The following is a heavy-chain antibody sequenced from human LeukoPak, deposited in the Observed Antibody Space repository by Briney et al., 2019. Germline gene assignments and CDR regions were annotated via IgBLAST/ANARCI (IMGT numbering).Heavy chain of an antibody. V-gene: IGHV3-33*01. CDR2: IWYDGSNK. J-gene: IGHJ4*02. CDR3: ARDYGSYGAYFDY. CDR1: GFTFSSYG. D-gene: IGHD1-26*01. Sequence: GRSLRLSCAASGFTFSSYGMHWVRQAPGKGLEWVAVIWYDGSNKYYADSTKGRFTISRDNSKNTLYLQMNSLRAEDTAVYYCARDYGSYGAYFDYWGQGTLVTVSS.